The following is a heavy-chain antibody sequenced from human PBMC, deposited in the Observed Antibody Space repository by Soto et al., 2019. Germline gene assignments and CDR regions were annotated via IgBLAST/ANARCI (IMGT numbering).Heavy chain of an antibody. J-gene: IGHJ2*01. CDR2: VSASGDRT. CDR1: GFTFSRYS. CDR3: AKESVTMVRGVVISRYFDL. Sequence: PGGSLRLSCAASGFTFSRYSMSWVRQAPGKGLEWVSDVSASGDRTHYADSVKGRFTISRDNSKNTLYLQMNSLRAEDTAVYYCAKESVTMVRGVVISRYFDLWGRGTLVTVSS. D-gene: IGHD3-10*01. V-gene: IGHV3-23*01.